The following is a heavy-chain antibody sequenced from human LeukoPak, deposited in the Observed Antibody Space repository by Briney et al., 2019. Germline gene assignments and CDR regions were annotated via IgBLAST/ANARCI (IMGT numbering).Heavy chain of an antibody. CDR2: ISGSGGST. CDR3: AKAQLELRFGGANYYMDV. D-gene: IGHD1-7*01. CDR1: GFTFSSYA. Sequence: GGSLRLSCAASGFTFSSYAMSWVRQAPGKGLEWVSAISGSGGSTYYADSGKGRFTISRDNAKNTLYLQMNSLRAEDTAVYYCAKAQLELRFGGANYYMDVWGKGTTVTVSS. J-gene: IGHJ6*03. V-gene: IGHV3-23*01.